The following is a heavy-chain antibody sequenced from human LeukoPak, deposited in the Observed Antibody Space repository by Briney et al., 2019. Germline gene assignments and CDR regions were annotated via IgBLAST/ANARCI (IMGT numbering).Heavy chain of an antibody. CDR1: GFTFSNNA. CDR3: AKDLYGPGTFFDY. J-gene: IGHJ4*02. V-gene: IGHV3-23*01. Sequence: GASLRLSCAASGFTFSNNAMSWVRQAPGKGLEWVSTISDNGGGTHYADSVKGRFTISRDNSQNSLYLQMNSLRSEDTAIYFCAKDLYGPGTFFDYWGQGTLVTVSS. D-gene: IGHD3-10*01. CDR2: ISDNGGGT.